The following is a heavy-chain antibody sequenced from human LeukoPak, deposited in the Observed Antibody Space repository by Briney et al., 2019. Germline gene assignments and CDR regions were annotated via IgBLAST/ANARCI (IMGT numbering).Heavy chain of an antibody. CDR3: ARVPRRYYPIPDY. CDR1: GGSISSGGYS. D-gene: IGHD2-21*01. Sequence: SETLSLTCAVSGGSISSGGYSWSWIRQPPGKGLEWIGYIYHSGSTYYNPSLKSRVTISVDRSKNQFSLKLSSVTAADTAVYYCARVPRRYYPIPDYWGQGTLVTVSS. V-gene: IGHV4-30-2*01. CDR2: IYHSGST. J-gene: IGHJ4*02.